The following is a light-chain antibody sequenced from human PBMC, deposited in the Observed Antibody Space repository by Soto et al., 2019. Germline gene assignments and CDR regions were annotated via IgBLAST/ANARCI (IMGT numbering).Light chain of an antibody. CDR2: AAS. CDR1: QDIRIH. Sequence: DIQMTQSPSSLSASVGDRVTITCRASQDIRIHLAWYQQKPGKVPKLLIYAASTLLSGVPSRFSGSGSGTDFTLTISGLQPEDVATYYCQKYDGAPITFGQGTRLEIK. J-gene: IGKJ5*01. CDR3: QKYDGAPIT. V-gene: IGKV1-27*01.